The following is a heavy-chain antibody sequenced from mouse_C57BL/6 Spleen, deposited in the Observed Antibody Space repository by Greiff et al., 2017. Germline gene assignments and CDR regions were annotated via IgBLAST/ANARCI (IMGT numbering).Heavy chain of an antibody. D-gene: IGHD1-1*01. CDR3: AFYGSSPFDD. Sequence: QVPLQQSGAELVRPGASVQLSCKATGYTFTDYYLNWVKQRPGQGLEWIARISPGSGNTYYNEQFKGTATLTAEQSSSPAYMQLSSLTSEDSAVYFWAFYGSSPFDDGGQGTTLTVSS. V-gene: IGHV1-76*01. CDR1: GYTFTDYY. CDR2: ISPGSGNT. J-gene: IGHJ2*01.